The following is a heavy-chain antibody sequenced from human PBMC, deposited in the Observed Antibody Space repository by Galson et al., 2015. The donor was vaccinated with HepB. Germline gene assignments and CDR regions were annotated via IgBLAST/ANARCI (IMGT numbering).Heavy chain of an antibody. CDR2: ISSSGSTT. J-gene: IGHJ5*02. CDR3: AKGPAAIMATPWFDP. V-gene: IGHV3-23*01. D-gene: IGHD5-12*01. Sequence: GLEWVSAISSSGSTTYYADSVKGRFTISRDNSKNTVYLQMHSLRAEDTAVYYCAKGPAAIMATPWFDPWGQGTLVTVSS.